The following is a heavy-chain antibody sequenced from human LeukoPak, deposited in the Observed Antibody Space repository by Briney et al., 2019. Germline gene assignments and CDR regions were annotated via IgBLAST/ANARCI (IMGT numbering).Heavy chain of an antibody. D-gene: IGHD6-19*01. Sequence: GGSLRLSCAASGFIFGDYGMNWVRQAPGKGLEWVSGIGGRGGRTYHADSVQGRFTISRDNSNNTVDLQMNSLRAEDTAIYYCAKGRIAVAPYYGMDVWGRGTTVTVSS. CDR2: IGGRGGRT. J-gene: IGHJ6*02. CDR3: AKGRIAVAPYYGMDV. V-gene: IGHV3-23*01. CDR1: GFIFGDYG.